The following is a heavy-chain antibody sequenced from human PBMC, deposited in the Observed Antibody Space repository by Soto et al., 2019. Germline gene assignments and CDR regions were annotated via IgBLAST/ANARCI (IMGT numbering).Heavy chain of an antibody. CDR3: AREDCSGGSCHFDY. D-gene: IGHD2-15*01. CDR1: GGSISSYY. J-gene: IGHJ4*02. V-gene: IGHV4-59*01. CDR2: IYYSGST. Sequence: PSETLPLTWTVSGGSISSYYWSWIRQPPGKGLEWIGYIYYSGSTNYNPSLKSRVTISVDTSKNQFSLKLSSVTAADTAVYYCAREDCSGGSCHFDYWGQGTLVTVSS.